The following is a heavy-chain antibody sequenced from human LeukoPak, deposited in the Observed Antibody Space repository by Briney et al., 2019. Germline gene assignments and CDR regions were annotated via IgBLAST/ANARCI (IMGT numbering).Heavy chain of an antibody. CDR2: IWYDGSNK. J-gene: IGHJ4*02. Sequence: GGSLRLSCAASGFTSSSYGMHWVRQAPGKGLEWVAVIWYDGSNKYYADSVKGRFTISRDNSKNTLYLQMNSLRAEDTAVYYCARDHRPYNWNYVSLGYWGQGTLVTVSS. V-gene: IGHV3-33*01. D-gene: IGHD1-7*01. CDR3: ARDHRPYNWNYVSLGY. CDR1: GFTSSSYG.